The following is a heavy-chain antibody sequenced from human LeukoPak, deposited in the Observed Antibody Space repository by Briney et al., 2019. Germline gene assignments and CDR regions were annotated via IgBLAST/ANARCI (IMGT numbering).Heavy chain of an antibody. CDR1: GYTFTSYG. CDR3: ALYYYDSSGYYYFDY. V-gene: IGHV1-18*01. D-gene: IGHD3-22*01. CDR2: ISAYNGNT. Sequence: APVKVSFKASGYTFTSYGISWVRQAPGQGLEWMGWISAYNGNTNYAQKLQGRVTMTTDTSTSTAYMELRSLRSDDTAVYYCALYYYDSSGYYYFDYWGQGTLVTVSS. J-gene: IGHJ4*02.